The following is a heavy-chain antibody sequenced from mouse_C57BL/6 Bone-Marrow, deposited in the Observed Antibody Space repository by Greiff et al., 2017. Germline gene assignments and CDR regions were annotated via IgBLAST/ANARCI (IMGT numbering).Heavy chain of an antibody. CDR1: GFTFSSYA. CDR3: AREGDDYERFAY. Sequence: EVKVEESGGGLVKPGGSLKLSCAASGFTFSSYAMSWVRQTPEKRLEWVATISDGGSYTYYPDNVKGRFTISRDNAKNNLYLQMSHLKSEDTAMYYCAREGDDYERFAYWGQGTLVTVSA. D-gene: IGHD2-4*01. V-gene: IGHV5-4*01. CDR2: ISDGGSYT. J-gene: IGHJ3*01.